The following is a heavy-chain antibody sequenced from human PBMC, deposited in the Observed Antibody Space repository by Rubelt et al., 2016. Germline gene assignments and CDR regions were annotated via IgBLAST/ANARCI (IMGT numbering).Heavy chain of an antibody. CDR2: INHSGST. CDR1: GGSFSGYY. CDR3: ARGRRGSGSWLGRDYYGMDV. V-gene: IGHV4-34*01. D-gene: IGHD6-13*01. J-gene: IGHJ6*02. Sequence: QVQLQQWGAGLLKPSETLSLTCAVYGGSFSGYYWSWIRQPPGKGLEWIGEINHSGSTNYNPSLKSRVTISVDTAKSRFSLKLSAVTAADTAVYYCARGRRGSGSWLGRDYYGMDVWGQGTTVTVSS.